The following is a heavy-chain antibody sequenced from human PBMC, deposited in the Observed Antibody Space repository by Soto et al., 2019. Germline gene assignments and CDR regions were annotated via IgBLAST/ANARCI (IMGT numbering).Heavy chain of an antibody. CDR3: ATEGYSGSYYAY. Sequence: QVQLVQSGAEVKKPGSSVKVSCKASGGTLSNYAISWMRQAPGQGLEWMGWIIPLLGTANYAQNFQGRVTITADKSTTTAYMELSSRRSEDTAVYYCATEGYSGSYYAYWGQGTLVTVSP. D-gene: IGHD1-26*01. V-gene: IGHV1-69*06. J-gene: IGHJ4*02. CDR2: IIPLLGTA. CDR1: GGTLSNYA.